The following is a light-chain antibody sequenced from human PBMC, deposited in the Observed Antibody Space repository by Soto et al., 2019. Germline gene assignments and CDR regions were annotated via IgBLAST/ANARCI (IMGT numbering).Light chain of an antibody. CDR3: SSYAGINILYI. CDR1: SRDVGGYDC. V-gene: IGLV2-8*01. Sequence: QSALTQPPSASGSPGQSVTISCTGTSRDVGGYDCVSWYQQHPDKAPKLLIYEVIKRPSGVPDRFSGSKSGNTASLTVSGLQPEDEADYYCSSYAGINILYIFGTGTKVTVL. J-gene: IGLJ1*01. CDR2: EVI.